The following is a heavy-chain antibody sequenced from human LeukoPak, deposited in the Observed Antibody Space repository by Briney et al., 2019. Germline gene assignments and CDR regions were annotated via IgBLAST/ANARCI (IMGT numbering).Heavy chain of an antibody. D-gene: IGHD2-21*02. J-gene: IGHJ4*02. CDR3: AKDLAYCGGDCYSFPDY. CDR2: ISGSGGST. Sequence: GGSLRLSCAASGFTFSSYAMSWVRQAPGKGLEWVSAISGSGGSTYYADSVKGRFTISRDNSKNTLYLQMNSLRAEDTAVYYCAKDLAYCGGDCYSFPDYWGQGTLVTVSS. CDR1: GFTFSSYA. V-gene: IGHV3-23*01.